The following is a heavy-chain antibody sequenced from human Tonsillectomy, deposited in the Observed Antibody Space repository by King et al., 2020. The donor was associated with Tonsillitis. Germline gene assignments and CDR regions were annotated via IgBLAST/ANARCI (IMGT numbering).Heavy chain of an antibody. CDR3: APSRYYYDSSGYSFDY. CDR2: INPNSGGT. D-gene: IGHD3-22*01. V-gene: IGHV1-2*02. Sequence: VQLVESGAEVKKPGASVKVSCKAYGYTFTGYYMHWVRQAPGQGLEWMGWINPNSGGTNYAQKFQGRVTMTRDTSISTAYMELSRLRSDDTAVYYCAPSRYYYDSSGYSFDYWGQGTLVTVSS. J-gene: IGHJ4*02. CDR1: GYTFTGYY.